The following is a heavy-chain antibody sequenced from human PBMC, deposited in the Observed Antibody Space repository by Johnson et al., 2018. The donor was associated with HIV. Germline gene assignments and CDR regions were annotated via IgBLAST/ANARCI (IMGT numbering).Heavy chain of an antibody. CDR3: ARVQLLADDVFNT. Sequence: VQLVESGGDLVQPGGSLRLSCTASGLTFSSYWMHWVRQAPGKRLEWVSRISADGTSTMYADSVKGRLTISRDNAKNTLYLQMNSRGAEDTAVYSCARVQLLADDVFNTWGRGTMVTVSS. V-gene: IGHV3-74*03. J-gene: IGHJ3*02. CDR2: ISADGTST. CDR1: GLTFSSYW. D-gene: IGHD3-3*02.